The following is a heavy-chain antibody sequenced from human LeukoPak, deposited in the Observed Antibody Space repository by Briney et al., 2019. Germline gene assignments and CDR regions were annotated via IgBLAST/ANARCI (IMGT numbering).Heavy chain of an antibody. J-gene: IGHJ6*02. CDR2: ISGYNGDT. CDR3: ARLGSPFDIIPNTMDV. Sequence: ASVKVSCKASGYTFTAYGFSWVRQAPGQGLEWMGWISGYNGDTNYAQRLQGRVTMTTDTSRSTAYMELRSLRSDDTAVYYCARLGSPFDIIPNTMDVWGQGTTVTVCS. D-gene: IGHD3-9*01. V-gene: IGHV1-18*01. CDR1: GYTFTAYG.